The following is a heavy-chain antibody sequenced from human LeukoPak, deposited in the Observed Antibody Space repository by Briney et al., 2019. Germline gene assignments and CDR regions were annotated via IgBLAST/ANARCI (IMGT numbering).Heavy chain of an antibody. CDR3: ARDLSWGSGSYYTGGRSFDY. J-gene: IGHJ4*02. CDR2: INPNSGGT. D-gene: IGHD3-10*01. V-gene: IGHV1-2*02. CDR1: GYTFTGYY. Sequence: GASVKVSCKASGYTFTGYYMHWVRQAPGQGLEWMGWINPNSGGTNYAQKFQGRVTMTRDTSISTAYMELRSLRSDDTAVYYCARDLSWGSGSYYTGGRSFDYWGQGTLVTVSS.